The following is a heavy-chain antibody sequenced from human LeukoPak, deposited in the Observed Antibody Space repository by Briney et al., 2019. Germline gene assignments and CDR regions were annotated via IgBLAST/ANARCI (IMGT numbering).Heavy chain of an antibody. CDR2: IWYDGSNK. CDR3: AKDYGSGSYAFDI. V-gene: IGHV3-33*06. Sequence: GRSLRLSCAASGFTFSSYGMHWVRQAPGKGLEWVAVIWYDGSNKYYADSVKGRFTISRENSKNTLYLQMNSLRAEDTAVYYCAKDYGSGSYAFDIWGQGTMVTVSS. CDR1: GFTFSSYG. D-gene: IGHD3-10*01. J-gene: IGHJ3*02.